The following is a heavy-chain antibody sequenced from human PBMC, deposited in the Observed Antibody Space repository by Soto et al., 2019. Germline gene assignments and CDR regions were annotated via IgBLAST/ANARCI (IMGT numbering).Heavy chain of an antibody. J-gene: IGHJ3*02. V-gene: IGHV1-18*01. CDR3: ASHPTKWLPDGFDI. D-gene: IGHD5-12*01. CDR2: ISPYNGNT. Sequence: HVQLVQSGAEVKKPGASLKVSCKASGYTFISYGVSWVRQAPGQGLEWLGGISPYNGNTNYAQKFQGRITMTSDTSTSTVYMDLRSLRTAETSVSYCASHPTKWLPDGFDIWGQGTMVVVSS. CDR1: GYTFISYG.